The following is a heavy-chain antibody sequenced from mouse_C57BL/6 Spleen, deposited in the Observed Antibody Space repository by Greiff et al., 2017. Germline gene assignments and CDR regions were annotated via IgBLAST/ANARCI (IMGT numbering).Heavy chain of an antibody. CDR1: GYSFTDYN. J-gene: IGHJ2*01. CDR2: INPNYGTT. V-gene: IGHV1-39*01. Sequence: EVKVVESGPELVKPGASVKISCKASGYSFTDYNMNWVKQSNGKSLEWIGVINPNYGTTSYNQKFKGKATLTVDQSSSTAYMQLNSLTSEDSAVYYCARDLTTVVEGTLSSFDYWGQGTTLTVSS. D-gene: IGHD1-1*01. CDR3: ARDLTTVVEGTLSSFDY.